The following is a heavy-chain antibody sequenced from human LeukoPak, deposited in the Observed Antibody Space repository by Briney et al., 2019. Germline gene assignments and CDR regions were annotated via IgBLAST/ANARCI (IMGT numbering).Heavy chain of an antibody. V-gene: IGHV4-59*08. CDR2: IYYSGST. J-gene: IGHJ4*02. CDR1: GGSISSYY. D-gene: IGHD3-10*01. Sequence: SETLSLTCTVSGGSISSYYWSWIRQPPGKGLEWIGYIYYSGSTYYNPSLKSRVTISVDTSKNQFSLKLSSVTAADTAVYYCARGSYYGSGQIFDYWGQGTLVTVSS. CDR3: ARGSYYGSGQIFDY.